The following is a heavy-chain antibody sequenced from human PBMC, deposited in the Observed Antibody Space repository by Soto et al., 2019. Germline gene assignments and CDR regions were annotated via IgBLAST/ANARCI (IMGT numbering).Heavy chain of an antibody. D-gene: IGHD2-2*01. CDR2: NNSTGTIK. J-gene: IGHJ4*02. Sequence: GGSLRLSCAASGFTFSTYSMNWVRQAPGKGLEWVAYNNSTGTIKYYAGSVKGRFTISRDNAKNSLYLQMNSLRAEDTAVYYCARMSSSISPGCWGQGTLVTVSS. CDR3: ARMSSSISPGC. CDR1: GFTFSTYS. V-gene: IGHV3-48*01.